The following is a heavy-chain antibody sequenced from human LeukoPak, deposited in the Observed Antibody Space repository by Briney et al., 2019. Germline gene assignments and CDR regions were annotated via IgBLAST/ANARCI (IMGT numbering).Heavy chain of an antibody. V-gene: IGHV1-69*05. CDR1: GGTFSSYA. CDR3: ALWRQQLVRYFDY. J-gene: IGHJ4*02. D-gene: IGHD6-13*01. Sequence: SVKVSCEASGGTFSSYAISWVRQAPGQGLEWMGGIIPIFGTANYAQKFQGRVTITTDESTSTAYMELSSLRSEDTAVYYCALWRQQLVRYFDYWGQGTLVTVSS. CDR2: IIPIFGTA.